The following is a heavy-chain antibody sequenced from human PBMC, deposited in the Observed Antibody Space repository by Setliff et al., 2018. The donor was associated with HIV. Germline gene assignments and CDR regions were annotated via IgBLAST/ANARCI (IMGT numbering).Heavy chain of an antibody. J-gene: IGHJ6*03. D-gene: IGHD3-3*01. CDR1: GGSISSYY. CDR2: IYASGSP. CDR3: ARGISFGVKFYYYIDV. Sequence: PSETLSLTCTVSGGSISSYYWNWIRQPTGKGLEWIGRIYASGSPNYNPSLKGPVTMAVDTSKKQFSLSLTSVSAADTAVYYCARGISFGVKFYYYIDVWGKATTVTVSS. V-gene: IGHV4-4*07.